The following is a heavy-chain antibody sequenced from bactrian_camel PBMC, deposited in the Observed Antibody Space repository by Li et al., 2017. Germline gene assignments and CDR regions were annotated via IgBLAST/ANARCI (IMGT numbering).Heavy chain of an antibody. CDR3: AADPSSRTVRTMDAGRLACSYDYKV. J-gene: IGHJ4*01. CDR2: IYADGSQT. Sequence: HVQLVESGGGLVQPGGSLRLSCVGSGFSFSDYYMSWVRQAPGQHLQWLASIYADGSQTDYHWSVKGRFTISRDNAKNTVWLQMNNLQSEDTAVYYCAADPSSRTVRTMDAGRLACSYDYKVWGQGTQVTVSS. V-gene: IGHV3-2*01. CDR1: GFSFSDYY. D-gene: IGHD6*01.